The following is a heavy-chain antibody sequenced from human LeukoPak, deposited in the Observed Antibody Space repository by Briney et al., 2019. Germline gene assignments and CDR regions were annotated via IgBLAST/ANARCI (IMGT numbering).Heavy chain of an antibody. V-gene: IGHV1-46*01. Sequence: ASVKVSCKASGYTFTSYYMHWVRQAAGQGLEWMGIINPSSGSTSYAEKFQGRVTMTRDTSTSTVYMELSSLRSQDTAVYYWARGRGRVAGTVKINDAFDIWGQGTMVTVSS. CDR3: ARGRGRVAGTVKINDAFDI. CDR1: GYTFTSYY. J-gene: IGHJ3*02. CDR2: INPSSGST. D-gene: IGHD6-19*01.